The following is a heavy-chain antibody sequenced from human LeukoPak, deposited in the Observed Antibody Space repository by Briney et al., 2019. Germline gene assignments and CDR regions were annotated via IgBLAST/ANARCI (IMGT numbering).Heavy chain of an antibody. V-gene: IGHV4-38-2*02. J-gene: IGHJ4*02. Sequence: TPSETLSLTCTVSGYSISSGYYWGWIRQPPGKGLEWIGSIYHSGSTYYNPSLKSRVTISIDTSKNEFSLKLTSVTAADTAVYFCAREANYYGSGSYFEGTFDYWGQGSLVTVSS. CDR1: GYSISSGYY. CDR3: AREANYYGSGSYFEGTFDY. D-gene: IGHD3-10*01. CDR2: IYHSGST.